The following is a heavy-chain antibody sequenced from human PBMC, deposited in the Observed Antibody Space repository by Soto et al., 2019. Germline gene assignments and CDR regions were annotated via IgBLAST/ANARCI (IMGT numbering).Heavy chain of an antibody. V-gene: IGHV3-30*03. Sequence: GGSLRLSCAASGFTFSSYAMHWSRQAPGKGLEWVTVISIRGGDEYYAESVRGRFTISRDDSKNTLYLQMDSLRVEDTAVYYCARGTIVARQHLDYWGQGTLVTVSS. CDR2: ISIRGGDE. J-gene: IGHJ4*02. CDR1: GFTFSSYA. CDR3: ARGTIVARQHLDY. D-gene: IGHD6-6*01.